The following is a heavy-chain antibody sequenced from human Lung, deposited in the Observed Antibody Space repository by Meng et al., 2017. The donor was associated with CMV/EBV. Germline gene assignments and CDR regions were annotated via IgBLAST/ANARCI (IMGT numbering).Heavy chain of an antibody. CDR3: ARATGTGDDYFDY. J-gene: IGHJ4*02. CDR1: GGSNSSSDYY. Sequence: TVSGGSNSSSDYYWSWIRQHPGKGLECIGYIYNSGSTYSNPSLRRRLSISIDTSKNQFSLKLNSVTAADTAVYYCARATGTGDDYFDYWGQGALVTVSS. CDR2: IYNSGST. D-gene: IGHD7-27*01. V-gene: IGHV4-31*02.